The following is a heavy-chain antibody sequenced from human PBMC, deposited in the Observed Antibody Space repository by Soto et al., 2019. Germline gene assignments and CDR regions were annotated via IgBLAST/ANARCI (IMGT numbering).Heavy chain of an antibody. CDR1: GGSVSSGSYY. Sequence: SETLSLTCTVSGGSVSSGSYYWSWIRQPPGKGLEWIGYIYYSGSTNYNPSLKSRVTISVDTSKNQFSLKLSSVTAADTAVYYCARARGDDVLLWFGEFDYWGQGTLVTVSS. CDR3: ARARGDDVLLWFGEFDY. V-gene: IGHV4-61*01. D-gene: IGHD3-10*01. J-gene: IGHJ4*02. CDR2: IYYSGST.